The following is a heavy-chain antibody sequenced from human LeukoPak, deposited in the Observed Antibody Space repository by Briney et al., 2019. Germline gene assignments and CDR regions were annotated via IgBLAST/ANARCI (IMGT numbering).Heavy chain of an antibody. D-gene: IGHD3-10*01. Sequence: SETLSLTCTVSGGSISSGSYYWSWIRQPAGKGLEWIGRIYTSGSTNYNPSLKSRVTISVDTSKNQFSLRLSSVTAADMAVYFCARAGNYYTSGSYLGYWGQGTLVTVSS. CDR2: IYTSGST. J-gene: IGHJ4*02. CDR3: ARAGNYYTSGSYLGY. CDR1: GGSISSGSYY. V-gene: IGHV4-61*02.